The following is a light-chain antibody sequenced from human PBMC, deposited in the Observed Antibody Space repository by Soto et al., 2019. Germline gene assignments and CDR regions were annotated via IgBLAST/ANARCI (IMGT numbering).Light chain of an antibody. CDR1: QGINRW. CDR2: DAS. Sequence: DIQMTQSPSSVSASVGDRVTITCRASQGINRWLAWYQQKLGKAPKLLIFDASSLQSGVPSRFSGSGSGTDFTLTISCLQSEDFATYYCQQYYSYPQTFGQGTKVDI. CDR3: QQYYSYPQT. J-gene: IGKJ1*01. V-gene: IGKV1-12*01.